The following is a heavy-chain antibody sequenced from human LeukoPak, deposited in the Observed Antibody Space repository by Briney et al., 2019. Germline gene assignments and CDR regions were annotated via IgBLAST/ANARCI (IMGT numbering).Heavy chain of an antibody. Sequence: GASVKVSCKASGYTFTSYDINWVRQATGQGLEWTGWMNPNSGNTGYAQKFQGRVTMTRNTSISTAYMELSSLRSEDTAVYYCARGMNRITMIVSYYYYGMDVWGQGTTVTVSS. D-gene: IGHD3-22*01. J-gene: IGHJ6*02. CDR3: ARGMNRITMIVSYYYYGMDV. V-gene: IGHV1-8*01. CDR2: MNPNSGNT. CDR1: GYTFTSYD.